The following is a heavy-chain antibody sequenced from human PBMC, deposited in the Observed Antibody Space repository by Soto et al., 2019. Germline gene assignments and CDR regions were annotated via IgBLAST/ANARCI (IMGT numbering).Heavy chain of an antibody. CDR2: ISSSSSYI. CDR1: GFTFSSYS. J-gene: IGHJ5*02. CDR3: ASRGGYNWNEPSDP. V-gene: IGHV3-21*01. Sequence: TGGSLRLSCAASGFTFSSYSMNWVRQAPGKGLEWVSSISSSSSYIYYADSVKGRFTISRDNAKNSLYLQMNSLRAEDTAVYYCASRGGYNWNEPSDPCGQGTLVTVSS. D-gene: IGHD1-20*01.